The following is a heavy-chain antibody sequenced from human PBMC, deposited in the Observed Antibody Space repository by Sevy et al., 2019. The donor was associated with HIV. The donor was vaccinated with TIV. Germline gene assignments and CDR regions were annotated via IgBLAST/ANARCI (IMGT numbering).Heavy chain of an antibody. D-gene: IGHD6-19*01. V-gene: IGHV3-21*01. Sequence: GGSLRLSCAASGFTFSSYSMNWVRQAPGKGLEWVSSISSSSSYIYYADSVKGRFTISRDNAKNSLYLQMNSLRAEDTAVYYCARDIAVVGSYGMDVWGQGTTVTVSS. CDR1: GFTFSSYS. CDR3: ARDIAVVGSYGMDV. J-gene: IGHJ6*02. CDR2: ISSSSSYI.